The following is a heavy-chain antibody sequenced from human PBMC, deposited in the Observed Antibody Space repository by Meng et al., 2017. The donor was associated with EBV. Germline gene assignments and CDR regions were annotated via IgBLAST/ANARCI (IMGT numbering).Heavy chain of an antibody. D-gene: IGHD3-16*01. J-gene: IGHJ4*02. Sequence: EVHRGGCGGGSGQPGGSLNPSCGASGFIFRDSAMHWVRQASGKGLEWVGRVETKTSKYATAYAASVKGRFSVSRDDSKNMVFLEMNSLKTEDTARYYCWGDLNYGSYWGQGTLVTVSS. CDR3: WGDLNYGSY. CDR2: VETKTSKYAT. V-gene: IGHV3-73*01. CDR1: GFIFRDSA.